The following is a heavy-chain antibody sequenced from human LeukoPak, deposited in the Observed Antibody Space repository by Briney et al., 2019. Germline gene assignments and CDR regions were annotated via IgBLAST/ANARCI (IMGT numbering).Heavy chain of an antibody. J-gene: IGHJ4*02. CDR3: ARGRYSRGTFDI. CDR2: IFHNGDT. CDR1: GGAISSSSYY. V-gene: IGHV4-61*05. Sequence: TSETLSLTCTVSGGAISSSSYYWGWVRQPPGKGLEWIGYIFHNGDTNYSPSLRSRLTLSVDTSKNQFSLRLTSVTAADTAVYYCARGRYSRGTFDIWGLGTLVTVSS. D-gene: IGHD3-9*01.